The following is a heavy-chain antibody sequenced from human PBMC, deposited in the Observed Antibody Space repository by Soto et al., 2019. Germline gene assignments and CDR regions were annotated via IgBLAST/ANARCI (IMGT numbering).Heavy chain of an antibody. CDR3: ARDLTTVTTNFDY. Sequence: GGSLRLSCAASGFTFSSYAMHWVRQAPGKGLEWVAVISYDGSNKYYADSVKGRFTISRDNSKNTLHLQMNSLRAEDTAVYYCARDLTTVTTNFDYWGQGTLVTVSS. V-gene: IGHV3-30-3*01. CDR1: GFTFSSYA. D-gene: IGHD4-17*01. J-gene: IGHJ4*02. CDR2: ISYDGSNK.